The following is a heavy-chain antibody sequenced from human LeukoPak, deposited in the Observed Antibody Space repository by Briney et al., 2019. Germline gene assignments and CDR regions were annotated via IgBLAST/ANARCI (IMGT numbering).Heavy chain of an antibody. CDR3: AREGSSWSDAFDI. CDR2: IYPGDSDT. V-gene: IGHV5-51*01. J-gene: IGHJ3*02. D-gene: IGHD6-13*01. Sequence: GESLKISCKASGYSFTSYWIGWVRQMPGKGLEWMGIIYPGDSDTRYSPSFQGQVTISADKSISTAYLQWSSLKASDTAMYYCAREGSSWSDAFDIWGQGTMVTVSS. CDR1: GYSFTSYW.